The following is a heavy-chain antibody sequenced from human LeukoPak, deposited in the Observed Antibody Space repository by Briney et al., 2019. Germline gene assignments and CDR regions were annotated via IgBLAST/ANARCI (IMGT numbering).Heavy chain of an antibody. J-gene: IGHJ3*02. Sequence: ASVKVSCKASGYTFTGYYMHWVRQAPGQGLEWMGWINPNSGGTNYAQKFQGRVTMTRDTPISTAYMELSRLRSDDTAVYYCARDLYYYGSGTYAFDIWGQGTMVTVSS. CDR1: GYTFTGYY. CDR3: ARDLYYYGSGTYAFDI. CDR2: INPNSGGT. V-gene: IGHV1-2*02. D-gene: IGHD3-10*01.